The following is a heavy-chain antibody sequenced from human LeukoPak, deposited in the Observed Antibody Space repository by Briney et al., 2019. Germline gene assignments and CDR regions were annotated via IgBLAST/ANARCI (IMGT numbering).Heavy chain of an antibody. CDR1: GGTFSYYS. V-gene: IGHV1-69*13. CDR2: IIPMFGTT. CDR3: ATGSHGGGDY. Sequence: SVKVSCKASGGTFSYYSITWVRQAPGQGLEWMGGIIPMFGTTNYAQKFQGRVTITADDSTRTAYMQLSSLRSEDTAVYYCATGSHGGGDYWGQGSLVIVSS. D-gene: IGHD3-10*01. J-gene: IGHJ4*02.